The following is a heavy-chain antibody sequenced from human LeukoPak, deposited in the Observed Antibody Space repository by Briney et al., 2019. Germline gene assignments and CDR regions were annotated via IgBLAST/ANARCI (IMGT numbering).Heavy chain of an antibody. CDR3: ARGLAAAGLTYYFDY. CDR1: GFIFSSYG. Sequence: GGSLRLSCAASGFIFSSYGMSRVRQAPGKGLEWVSTVSSGGGRTTYYADSVKGRFTISRDNSKNTLYLQMNSLRAEDTAVYYCARGLAAAGLTYYFDYWGQGTLVTVSS. D-gene: IGHD6-13*01. V-gene: IGHV3-23*01. J-gene: IGHJ4*02. CDR2: VSSGGGRTT.